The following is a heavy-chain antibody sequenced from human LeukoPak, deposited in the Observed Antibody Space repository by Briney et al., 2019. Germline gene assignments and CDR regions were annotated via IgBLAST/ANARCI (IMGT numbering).Heavy chain of an antibody. CDR3: ARDGYSSSWYMRGFFDY. Sequence: GGSLRLSCAASAFTFNTHGLHWVRQAPGKGLEWVAVISYDGSNKYYADSVKGRFTISRDNSKNTLYLQMNSLRAEDTAEYYCARDGYSSSWYMRGFFDYWGQGTLVTVSS. CDR1: AFTFNTHG. J-gene: IGHJ4*02. CDR2: ISYDGSNK. D-gene: IGHD6-13*01. V-gene: IGHV3-30*19.